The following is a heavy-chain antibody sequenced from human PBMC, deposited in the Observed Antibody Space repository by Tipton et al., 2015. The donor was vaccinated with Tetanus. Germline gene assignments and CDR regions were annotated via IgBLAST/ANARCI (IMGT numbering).Heavy chain of an antibody. CDR1: GFTFSNYK. CDR3: VSGVALDY. J-gene: IGHJ4*02. V-gene: IGHV3-21*06. Sequence: SLRLSCEVSGFTFSNYKMNWVRQAPGRGLEWVSSISSTSRYINYADSVKGRFTVSRDNAKSSLFLQMNSLRDDDTAVYYCVSGVALDYWGQGTLITVSS. CDR2: ISSTSRYI. D-gene: IGHD5-12*01.